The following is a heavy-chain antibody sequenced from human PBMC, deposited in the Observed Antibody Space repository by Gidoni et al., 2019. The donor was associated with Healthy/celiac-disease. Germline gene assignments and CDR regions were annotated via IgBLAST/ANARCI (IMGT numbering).Heavy chain of an antibody. D-gene: IGHD2-2*01. V-gene: IGHV4-31*03. CDR1: GASISSGGYY. J-gene: IGHJ5*02. Sequence: QVQLQESGPGLVKPSQTLSLTCTVSGASISSGGYYWSWIRQHPGKGLEWIGYIYYSGSTYYNPSLKSRVTISVDTSKNQFSLKLSSVTAADTAVYYCARECSSTSCSGWFDPWGQGTLVTVSS. CDR3: ARECSSTSCSGWFDP. CDR2: IYYSGST.